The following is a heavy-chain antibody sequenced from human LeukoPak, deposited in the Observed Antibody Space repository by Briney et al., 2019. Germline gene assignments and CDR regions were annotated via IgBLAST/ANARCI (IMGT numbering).Heavy chain of an antibody. Sequence: SVKVSCKASGGTFSSYAISWVRQAPGQGLEWMGGIIPIFGTANYAQKFQGRVTITADKSTSTAYMELSSLRSEDTAVYYCARAHIAVALSPDFDYWGQGTLVTVSS. CDR3: ARAHIAVALSPDFDY. D-gene: IGHD6-19*01. CDR2: IIPIFGTA. J-gene: IGHJ4*02. V-gene: IGHV1-69*06. CDR1: GGTFSSYA.